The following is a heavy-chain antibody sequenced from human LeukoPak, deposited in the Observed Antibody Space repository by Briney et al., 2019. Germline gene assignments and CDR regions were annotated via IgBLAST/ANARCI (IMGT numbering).Heavy chain of an antibody. CDR1: GFTFSNYW. CDR2: ISYSGDTT. J-gene: IGHJ4*02. Sequence: PGGSLRLSCAASGFTFSNYWMHWVRQAPGKGLEWVSAISYSGDTTYYADSVKGRFTISRDNSKNILYLQMNSLRAEDTAMYYCAKDYGDHDFDYWGQGTLVTVSS. V-gene: IGHV3-23*01. CDR3: AKDYGDHDFDY. D-gene: IGHD4-17*01.